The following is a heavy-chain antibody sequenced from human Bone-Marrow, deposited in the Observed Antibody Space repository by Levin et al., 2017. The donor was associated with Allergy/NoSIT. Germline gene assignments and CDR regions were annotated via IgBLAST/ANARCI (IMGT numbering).Heavy chain of an antibody. CDR2: INHSGST. V-gene: IGHV4-34*01. Sequence: ESLKISCATSEFTVRTNYMSWVRQASGKGLEWIGEINHSGSTTYNPSLKSRVTMSVDTSKKQFSLNLTSVTAADTAVYYCVREYYYGSASYVTKPYMDVWGKGTTVTVSS. CDR3: VREYYYGSASYVTKPYMDV. J-gene: IGHJ6*03. D-gene: IGHD3-10*01. CDR1: EFTVRTNY.